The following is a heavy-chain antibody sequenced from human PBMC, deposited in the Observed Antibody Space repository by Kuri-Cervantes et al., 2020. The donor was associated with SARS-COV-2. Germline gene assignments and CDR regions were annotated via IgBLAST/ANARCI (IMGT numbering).Heavy chain of an antibody. CDR3: ACPQDDLLVDAFDI. CDR1: GFTFNDHC. Sequence: GGSLRLSCAASGFTFNDHCMGWIRQAPGKGLEWVSYISSSGNNMYYADSVKGRFTISRDNAKNSLYLQMNSLRAEDTAVYYCACPQDDLLVDAFDIWGQGTMVTVSS. J-gene: IGHJ3*02. V-gene: IGHV3-11*04. CDR2: ISSSGNNM. D-gene: IGHD2-15*01.